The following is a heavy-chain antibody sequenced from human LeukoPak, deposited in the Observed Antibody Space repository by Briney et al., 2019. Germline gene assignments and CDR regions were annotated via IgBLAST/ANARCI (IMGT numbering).Heavy chain of an antibody. D-gene: IGHD6-6*01. V-gene: IGHV3-48*04. J-gene: IGHJ4*02. CDR2: ISTSSGTT. CDR1: GFTFSSYT. CDR3: ARKTPSDY. Sequence: GGSLRLSCAASGFTFSSYTMNWVRQAPGKGLEWVSYISTSSGTTYYADSVKGRFTISRDNAKNSLYLQVNSLRAEDTAVYYCARKTPSDYWGQGTLVTVSS.